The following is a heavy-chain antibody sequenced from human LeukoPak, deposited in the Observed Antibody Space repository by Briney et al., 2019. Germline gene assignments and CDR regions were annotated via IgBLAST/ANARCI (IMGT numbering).Heavy chain of an antibody. V-gene: IGHV1-69*05. CDR3: ARGRGPYGMDV. J-gene: IGHJ6*02. Sequence: SVKVSCKASGGTFSSYAISWVRQAPGQGLEWMGGIIPIFGTANYAQKFQGRVTMTRDTSTSTVYMELSSLRSEDTAVYYCARGRGPYGMDVWGQGTTVTVSS. CDR1: GGTFSSYA. CDR2: IIPIFGTA.